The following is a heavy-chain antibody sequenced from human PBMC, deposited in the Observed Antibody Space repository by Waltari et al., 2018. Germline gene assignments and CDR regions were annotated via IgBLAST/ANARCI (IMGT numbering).Heavy chain of an antibody. J-gene: IGHJ4*02. V-gene: IGHV3-48*04. CDR3: ARDGLAVAGTINY. Sequence: EVQLVESGGGLVQPGGSLSLSCAASGFTFSRYSMNWVRQAPGKGLEWVSYISSSSSTIYYADSVKGRFTISRDNAKNSLYLQMNSLRAEDTAVYYCARDGLAVAGTINYWGQGTLVTVSS. CDR1: GFTFSRYS. D-gene: IGHD6-19*01. CDR2: ISSSSSTI.